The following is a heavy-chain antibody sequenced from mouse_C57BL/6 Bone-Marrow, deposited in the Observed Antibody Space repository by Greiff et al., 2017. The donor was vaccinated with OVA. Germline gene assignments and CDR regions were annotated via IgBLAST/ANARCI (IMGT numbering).Heavy chain of an antibody. J-gene: IGHJ2*01. V-gene: IGHV1-50*01. CDR1: GYTFTSYW. D-gene: IGHD2-4*01. CDR3: ARGDYDVNY. Sequence: VQLQQPGAELVKPGASVKLSCKASGYTFTSYWMQWVKQRPGQDLEWIGEIDPSDSYTNYNQKFKGKATLTVDTSSSTAYMQLSSLTSEDSAVYYCARGDYDVNYWGQGTTLTVSS. CDR2: IDPSDSYT.